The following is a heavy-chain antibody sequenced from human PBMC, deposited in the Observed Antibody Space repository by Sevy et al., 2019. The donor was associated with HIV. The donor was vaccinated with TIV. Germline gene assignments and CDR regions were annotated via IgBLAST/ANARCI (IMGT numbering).Heavy chain of an antibody. CDR2: IDPSDSYI. V-gene: IGHV5-10-1*01. Sequence: GESLKISCKGSGYSFTNYWISWVRQMPGKGLEWMGRIDPSDSYINYNPSFQGHVTISGDKSINTAYLQWTSLKASDTAMYYCARHPILKAYYGMDVWGQGTTVTVSS. J-gene: IGHJ6*02. CDR1: GYSFTNYW. CDR3: ARHPILKAYYGMDV.